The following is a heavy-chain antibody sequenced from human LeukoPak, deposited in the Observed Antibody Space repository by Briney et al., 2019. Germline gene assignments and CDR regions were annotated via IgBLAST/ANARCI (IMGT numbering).Heavy chain of an antibody. V-gene: IGHV1-24*01. Sequence: GASVKVSCKVSGYTLTELSMHWVRQAPGKGLEWMGGFDPEDGETIYEQKFQGRVTMTEDTSTDTAYVELSSLRSEDTAVYYCATLLYCSGGSCYVDDAFDIWGQGTMVTVSS. CDR1: GYTLTELS. J-gene: IGHJ3*02. D-gene: IGHD2-15*01. CDR2: FDPEDGET. CDR3: ATLLYCSGGSCYVDDAFDI.